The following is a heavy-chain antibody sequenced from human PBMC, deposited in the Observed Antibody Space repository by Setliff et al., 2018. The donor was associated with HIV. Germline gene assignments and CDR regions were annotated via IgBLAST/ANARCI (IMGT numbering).Heavy chain of an antibody. D-gene: IGHD2-2*01. Sequence: SETLSLTCSVSSGSMTGHYWTWVRQPPGKGLEWIGYLHSLGSSRVSGTPNYSPSLKSRITISLDTPKRQFSLTMTSVTAADTAVYYCARGLSSQTYWGTRPLGLDYWGQGSLVTVSS. CDR3: ARGLSSQTYWGTRPLGLDY. V-gene: IGHV4-4*08. CDR1: SGSMTGHY. J-gene: IGHJ4*01. CDR2: LHSLGSSRVSGTP.